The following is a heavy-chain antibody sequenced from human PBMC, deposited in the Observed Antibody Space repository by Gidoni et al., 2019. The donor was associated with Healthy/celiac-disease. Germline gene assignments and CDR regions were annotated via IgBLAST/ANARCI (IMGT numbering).Heavy chain of an antibody. Sequence: EVQLVESGGGLVQPGGSLRLSCAASGFTFSSYAMRWVRQAPGKGLEWVSAISGSGGSTYYADSVKGRFTISRDNSKNTLYLQMNSLRAEDTAVYYCAKDGVEITIFGVVIIADWFDPWGQGTLVTVSS. CDR1: GFTFSSYA. J-gene: IGHJ5*02. CDR3: AKDGVEITIFGVVIIADWFDP. CDR2: ISGSGGST. V-gene: IGHV3-23*04. D-gene: IGHD3-3*01.